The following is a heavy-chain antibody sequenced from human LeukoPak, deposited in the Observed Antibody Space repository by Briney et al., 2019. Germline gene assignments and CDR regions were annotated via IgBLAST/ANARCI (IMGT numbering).Heavy chain of an antibody. V-gene: IGHV4-39*01. J-gene: IGHJ4*02. CDR3: SGRPFDEDDDIY. Sequence: SETLSLTCTVSGGSVSSSSYYWGWIRQPPGKGLEWIGYIYHSGRTYFNPSLKSRVTISVDTSKKQFSLKLNSVTAADTAVYHCSGRPFDEDDDIYWGQGTLVTVSS. CDR1: GGSVSSSSYY. CDR2: IYHSGRT. D-gene: IGHD3-9*01.